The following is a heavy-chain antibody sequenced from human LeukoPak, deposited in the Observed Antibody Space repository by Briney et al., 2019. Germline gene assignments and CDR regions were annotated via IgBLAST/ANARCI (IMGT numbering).Heavy chain of an antibody. D-gene: IGHD3-22*01. CDR2: ISYDGSNK. CDR1: GFTFSSYA. J-gene: IGHJ4*02. CDR3: ARDPPRVYYYDSSGPFDY. V-gene: IGHV3-30*01. Sequence: PGRSLRLSCAASGFTFSSYAMHWVRQAPGKGLEWVAVISYDGSNKYYADSVKGRFTISRDNSKNTLYLQMNSLRAEDTAVYYCARDPPRVYYYDSSGPFDYWGQGTLDTVSS.